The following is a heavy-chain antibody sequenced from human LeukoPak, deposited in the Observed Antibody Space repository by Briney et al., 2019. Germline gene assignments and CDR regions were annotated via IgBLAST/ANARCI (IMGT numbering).Heavy chain of an antibody. CDR1: GYIFTSYH. V-gene: IGHV1-46*01. J-gene: IGHJ6*02. CDR2: INPSGGSA. D-gene: IGHD3-9*01. CDR3: ARPYYDLLTDYYLGEYYSYYGMDV. Sequence: ASVKVSCKASGYIFTSYHMHWVRQAPGQGLEWMGIINPSGGSATYAQKFQGRVTMTGDTSTSTVYMELSSLRFEDTAVYYCARPYYDLLTDYYLGEYYSYYGMDVWGQGTTVTVSS.